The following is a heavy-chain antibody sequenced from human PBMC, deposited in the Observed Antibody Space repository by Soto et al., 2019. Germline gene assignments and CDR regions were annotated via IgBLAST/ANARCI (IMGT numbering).Heavy chain of an antibody. V-gene: IGHV3-9*01. J-gene: IGHJ4*02. D-gene: IGHD6-19*01. CDR2: ISWNSGSI. CDR1: GFTFESYA. CDR3: VKDIHEQWLVSHFEY. Sequence: EVQLVESGGGSVQPGRSLRLSCVASGFTFESYAMHWVRQVPGKGLEWVSGISWNSGSIGYEDSVKGRFTISIDNAQKSLYLEMNSLRVEDTAFYYCVKDIHEQWLVSHFEYWGQGALVTVSS.